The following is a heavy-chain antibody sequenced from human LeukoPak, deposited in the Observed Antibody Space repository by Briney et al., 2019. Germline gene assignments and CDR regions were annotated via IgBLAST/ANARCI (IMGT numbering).Heavy chain of an antibody. CDR2: ISGSGGST. CDR1: GFTFSSYA. D-gene: IGHD6-6*01. CDR3: AKVESLAARIYYYYGMDV. V-gene: IGHV3-23*01. Sequence: PGGSLRLSCAASGFTFSSYAMSWVRQAPGKGLEWVSAISGSGGSTYYADSVKGRFTISRDNSKNTLYLQMNSLRAEDTAVYYCAKVESLAARIYYYYGMDVWGQGTTVTVSS. J-gene: IGHJ6*02.